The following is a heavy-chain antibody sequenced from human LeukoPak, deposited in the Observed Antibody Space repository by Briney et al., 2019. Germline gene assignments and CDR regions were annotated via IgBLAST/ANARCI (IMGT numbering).Heavy chain of an antibody. D-gene: IGHD5-24*01. CDR1: GGSFSGYY. CDR2: IYTSGST. Sequence: SETLSLTCAVYGGSFSGYYWSWIRQPAGKGLEWIGRIYTSGSTNYNPSLKSRVTISVDTSKNQFSLKLSSVTAADTAVYYCARVEARRERWLQHFDYWGQGTLVTVSS. V-gene: IGHV4-59*10. CDR3: ARVEARRERWLQHFDY. J-gene: IGHJ4*02.